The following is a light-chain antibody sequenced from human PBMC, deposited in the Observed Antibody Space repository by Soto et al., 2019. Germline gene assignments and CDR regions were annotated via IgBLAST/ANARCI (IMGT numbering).Light chain of an antibody. Sequence: QSVLTQPPSASGTPGQRVTISCSGSSSNIGRNNVNWYQHHPGTAPKFLIYSNNQRPSGVPDRFSGSKSGTSASLAISGLQSEDDFDYYCAAWQDSLTCPYLFGTGINVAVL. CDR2: SNN. CDR1: SSNIGRNN. V-gene: IGLV1-44*01. J-gene: IGLJ1*01. CDR3: AAWQDSLTCPYL.